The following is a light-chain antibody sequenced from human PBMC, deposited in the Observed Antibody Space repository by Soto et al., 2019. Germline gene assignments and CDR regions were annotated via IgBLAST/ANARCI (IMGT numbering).Light chain of an antibody. V-gene: IGKV1-39*01. CDR3: QQSVSPLWT. Sequence: DIQMTQSPSSLSASVGDRVTITCRASQSISNYLNWYQQKPGKAPKLLIYAAYSMQSGVTSRFSGSGPETDCTLTISSLQPDDSATYYCQQSVSPLWTFGHVTKV. CDR1: QSISNY. J-gene: IGKJ1*01. CDR2: AAY.